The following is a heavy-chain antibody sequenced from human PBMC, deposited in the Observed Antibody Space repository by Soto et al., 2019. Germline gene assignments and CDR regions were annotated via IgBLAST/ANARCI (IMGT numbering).Heavy chain of an antibody. CDR1: GCTFSIYA. J-gene: IGHJ5*02. CDR2: IIPILGIA. V-gene: IGHV1-69*04. Sequence: ASVKVSCTASGCTFSIYAISWVRQAPGQGLEWMGRIIPILGIANYAQKFQGRVTITADKSTSTAYMELSSLRSEDTAVYYCAREVAGTDNWFDPWGQGTLVTVSS. CDR3: AREVAGTDNWFDP. D-gene: IGHD6-19*01.